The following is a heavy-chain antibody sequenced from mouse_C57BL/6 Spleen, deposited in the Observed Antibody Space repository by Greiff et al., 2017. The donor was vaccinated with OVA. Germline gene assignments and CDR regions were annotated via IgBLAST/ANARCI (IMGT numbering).Heavy chain of an antibody. Sequence: EVQLQESGGGLVQPGGSMKLSCAASGFTFSDAWMDWVRQSPEKGLEWVAEIRNKANNHATYYAESVKGRFTISRDDSKSSVYLQMNSLRAEDTGIYYCTSVTGRRGYYYAMDYWGQGTSVTVSS. CDR2: IRNKANNHAT. V-gene: IGHV6-6*01. J-gene: IGHJ4*01. CDR1: GFTFSDAW. CDR3: TSVTGRRGYYYAMDY. D-gene: IGHD2-13*01.